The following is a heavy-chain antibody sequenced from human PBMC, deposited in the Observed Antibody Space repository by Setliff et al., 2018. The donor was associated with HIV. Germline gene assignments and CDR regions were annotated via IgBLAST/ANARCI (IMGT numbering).Heavy chain of an antibody. V-gene: IGHV4-59*08. D-gene: IGHD1-26*01. CDR2: IYYSGST. CDR1: GGSISSYY. CDR3: ARRWGEAFDY. Sequence: SETLSLTCTVSGGSISSYYWNWIRQPPGKGLEWVGYIYYSGSTNYKPSLKSRVTISVDMSKNQFSLRLSSATAADTAVYYCARRWGEAFDYWGQGTLVTVSS. J-gene: IGHJ4*02.